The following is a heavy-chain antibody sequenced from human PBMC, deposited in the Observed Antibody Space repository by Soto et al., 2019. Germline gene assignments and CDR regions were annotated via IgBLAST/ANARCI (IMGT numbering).Heavy chain of an antibody. CDR2: IYYSGST. D-gene: IGHD3-22*01. CDR3: ARGSYYYVSSGYYHY. CDR1: GGSISSGDYY. J-gene: IGHJ4*02. Sequence: QVQLQESGPGLVKPSQTLSLTCTVSGGSISSGDYYWSWIRQPPGKGLEWIGYIYYSGSTYYNPSLKSRVTISVDTSKNQFTRKLSSVTAADTAVYYCARGSYYYVSSGYYHYWGQGPLVTVSS. V-gene: IGHV4-30-4*01.